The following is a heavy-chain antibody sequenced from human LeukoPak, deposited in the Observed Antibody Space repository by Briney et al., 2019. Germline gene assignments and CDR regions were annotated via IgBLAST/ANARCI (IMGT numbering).Heavy chain of an antibody. V-gene: IGHV3-23*01. CDR1: GFPFSSYA. CDR2: ISGSGGST. Sequence: GGSLRLSCAASGFPFSSYAMSWVRQAPGKGLEWVSAISGSGGSTYYADSVKGRFTISRDNSKNTLYLQMNSLRAEDTAVYYCAKDRLGELAGYSSRWGQGTLVTVSS. CDR3: AKDRLGELAGYSSR. J-gene: IGHJ4*02. D-gene: IGHD3-10*01.